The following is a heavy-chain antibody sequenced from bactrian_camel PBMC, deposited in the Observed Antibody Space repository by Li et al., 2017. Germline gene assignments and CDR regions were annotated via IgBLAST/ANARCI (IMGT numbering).Heavy chain of an antibody. V-gene: IGHV3S40*01. CDR3: IPTPWGRGLYDNNY. J-gene: IGHJ4*01. CDR1: GFTFGAYD. Sequence: ESGGGSVQAGGSLRLSCAASGFTFGAYDMSWVRQVPGKGLSWVPTIDNGVSTYADSVKGRFTVSRDNAKSTLYLQLNSLKTEDTAMYYCIPTPWGRGLYDNNYWGQGTQVTVS. CDR2: IDNGVST. D-gene: IGHD5*01.